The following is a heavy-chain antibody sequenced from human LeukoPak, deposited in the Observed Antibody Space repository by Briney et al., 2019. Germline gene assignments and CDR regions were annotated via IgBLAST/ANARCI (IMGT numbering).Heavy chain of an antibody. V-gene: IGHV4-59*01. J-gene: IGHJ4*02. Sequence: SETLSLTCTVSGGSISSYYWSWIRQPPGKGLEWIGYIYYSGSTNYNPSLKSRVTISVDTSKNQFSLKLGSVTAADTAVYYCARVASGSYSIDYWGQGTLVTVSS. CDR3: ARVASGSYSIDY. CDR1: GGSISSYY. CDR2: IYYSGST. D-gene: IGHD1-26*01.